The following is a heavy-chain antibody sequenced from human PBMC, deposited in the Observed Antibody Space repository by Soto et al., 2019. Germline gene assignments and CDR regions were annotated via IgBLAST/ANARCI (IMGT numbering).Heavy chain of an antibody. D-gene: IGHD4-17*01. CDR3: ARGGTTVIYFDY. Sequence: QVQLGQSGAEVKNPGSSVKVSCKASGGSFSSYSINWVRQAPGQGLEWVGRIIPVFGTTNIAQKFQGRLTITADESTRTAYMELSSLKSEDTAVYYCARGGTTVIYFDYWGKGTLVTVSS. CDR1: GGSFSSYS. V-gene: IGHV1-69*18. CDR2: IIPVFGTT. J-gene: IGHJ4*02.